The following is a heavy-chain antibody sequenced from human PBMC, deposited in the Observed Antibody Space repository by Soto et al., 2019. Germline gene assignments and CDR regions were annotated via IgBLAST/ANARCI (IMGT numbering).Heavy chain of an antibody. CDR3: ARYDYGYPGY. V-gene: IGHV3-74*01. D-gene: IGHD4-17*01. Sequence: EVQLVESGGGLVQPGGSLRLSCAASGFTFSSYWMYWVRQAPGKGLVWVSRINSDESTTSYADSVKGRFTVSRDNAKNTLYLQMNSLRADETAVYYCARYDYGYPGYWGQGTLVTVSS. CDR2: INSDESTT. CDR1: GFTFSSYW. J-gene: IGHJ4*02.